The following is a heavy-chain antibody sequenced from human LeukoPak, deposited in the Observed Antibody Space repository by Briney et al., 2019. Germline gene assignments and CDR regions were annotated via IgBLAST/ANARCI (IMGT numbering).Heavy chain of an antibody. Sequence: PGGSLRLSCAASGFTFSSYSMNWVRQAPGKGLEWVSSISSSSSYIYYADSVKGRFTISRDNAKNSLYLQMNSLRAEDTAVYYCARGLYSSSWYGGYWFDPWGQGTLVTVSS. D-gene: IGHD6-13*01. V-gene: IGHV3-21*01. CDR3: ARGLYSSSWYGGYWFDP. J-gene: IGHJ5*02. CDR1: GFTFSSYS. CDR2: ISSSSSYI.